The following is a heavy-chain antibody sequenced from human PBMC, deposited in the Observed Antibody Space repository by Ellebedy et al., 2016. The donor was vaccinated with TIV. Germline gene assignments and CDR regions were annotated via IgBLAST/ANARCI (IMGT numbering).Heavy chain of an antibody. J-gene: IGHJ6*02. D-gene: IGHD1-26*01. CDR1: GDSISSSNW. Sequence: SETLSLTCAVSGDSISSSNWWSWVRQPPGKGLEWIGYIYYSGSTNYNPSLKSRVTISIDTSKNQFSLKLSSVTAADTAVYYCARDFRGIVDPYYYGMDVWGQGTTVTVSS. CDR2: IYYSGST. V-gene: IGHV4-4*02. CDR3: ARDFRGIVDPYYYGMDV.